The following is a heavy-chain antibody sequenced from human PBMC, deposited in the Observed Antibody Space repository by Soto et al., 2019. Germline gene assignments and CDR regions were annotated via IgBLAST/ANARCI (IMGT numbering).Heavy chain of an antibody. D-gene: IGHD3-3*01. CDR2: ISAYNGNT. CDR3: ALEYYDFWSGPTQGFDP. Sequence: ASVKVSCKASGYTFTSYGISWVRQAPGQGLEWMGWISAYNGNTNYAQKLQGRVTMTTDTSTSTAYMELRSLRSDDTAVYYCALEYYDFWSGPTQGFDPWGQGNLVTVSS. J-gene: IGHJ5*02. CDR1: GYTFTSYG. V-gene: IGHV1-18*01.